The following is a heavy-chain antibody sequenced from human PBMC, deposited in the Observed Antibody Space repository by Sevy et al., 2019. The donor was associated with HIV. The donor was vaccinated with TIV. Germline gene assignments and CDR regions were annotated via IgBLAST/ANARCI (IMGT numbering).Heavy chain of an antibody. CDR3: ATSRSGYFDSSGYYIC. CDR2: IYPDDSDT. Sequence: GESLKISCKGSGYSFTSHWLGWVRHMPGKGLEWMGIIYPDDSDTKYSPSFQGQVSFSADKSISTAYLQWSSLKASDTAMYYCATSRSGYFDSSGYYICWGQGTLVTVSS. CDR1: GYSFTSHW. D-gene: IGHD3-22*01. V-gene: IGHV5-51*01. J-gene: IGHJ4*02.